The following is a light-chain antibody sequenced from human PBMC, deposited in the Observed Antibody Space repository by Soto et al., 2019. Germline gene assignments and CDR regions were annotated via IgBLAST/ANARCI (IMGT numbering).Light chain of an antibody. CDR3: KQYGSSGT. CDR1: QSVSNNY. J-gene: IGKJ1*01. V-gene: IGKV3-20*01. Sequence: EIVLTQSPGTLSLSPGESATLSCRASQSVSNNYLAWYQQKPGQAPRLLIYGASNRATGIQDRFSGSGSGTDFTLTIRRLEPEDFAVYYCKQYGSSGTFGQGTKVDIK. CDR2: GAS.